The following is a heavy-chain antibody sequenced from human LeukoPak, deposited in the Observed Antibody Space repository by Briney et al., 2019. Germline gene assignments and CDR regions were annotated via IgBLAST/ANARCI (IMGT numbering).Heavy chain of an antibody. CDR1: GGSISSGGYY. D-gene: IGHD6-13*01. Sequence: SQTLSLTCTVSGGSISSGGYYWSWLRQHPGKGLEWIGYIYYSGSTYYNPSLESRVTISVDTSKNQFSLKLSSVTAADTAVYYCARDRTPGYSSSWYYYYYGMDVWGQGTTVTVSS. V-gene: IGHV4-31*03. CDR2: IYYSGST. CDR3: ARDRTPGYSSSWYYYYYGMDV. J-gene: IGHJ6*02.